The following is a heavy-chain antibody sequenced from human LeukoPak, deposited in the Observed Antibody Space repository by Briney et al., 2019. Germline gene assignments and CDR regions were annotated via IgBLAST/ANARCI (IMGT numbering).Heavy chain of an antibody. CDR1: GFTFGTYA. J-gene: IGHJ6*02. V-gene: IGHV3-23*01. CDR2: ISANGGGT. D-gene: IGHD2-2*01. Sequence: GGSLRLSCAASGFTFGTYAMSWGRQAPGKGLEWVSGISANGGGTYFADSVRGRFTISRDNSKNTLFLQMNSLRAEDTALYYCGKTVCRSRDGLEVWGQGTTVTVSS. CDR3: GKTVCRSRDGLEV.